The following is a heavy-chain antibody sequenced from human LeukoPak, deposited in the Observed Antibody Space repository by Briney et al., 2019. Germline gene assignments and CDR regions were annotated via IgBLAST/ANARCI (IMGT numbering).Heavy chain of an antibody. Sequence: KPGEALTLSCRASGYIFTSYWIGWVRQMPGKGVEWVGIIDPSDSATRYPPSFQGQVTISVDKSLTTADLQWNSLKASDTAMYYCARQTAMGRSGDYWGQGTLVTVPS. J-gene: IGHJ4*02. CDR2: IDPSDSAT. CDR1: GYIFTSYW. D-gene: IGHD5-18*01. V-gene: IGHV5-51*01. CDR3: ARQTAMGRSGDY.